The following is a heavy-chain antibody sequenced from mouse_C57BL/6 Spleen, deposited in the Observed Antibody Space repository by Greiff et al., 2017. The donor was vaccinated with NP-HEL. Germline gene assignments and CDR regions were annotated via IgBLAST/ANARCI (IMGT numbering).Heavy chain of an antibody. V-gene: IGHV1-59*01. J-gene: IGHJ4*01. CDR1: GYTFTSYW. D-gene: IGHD1-1*01. CDR2: IDPSDSYT. Sequence: QVQLQQPGAELVRPGTSVKLSCKASGYTFTSYWMHWVKQRPGQGLEWIGVIDPSDSYTNYNQKFKGKATLTVDTSSSTAYMQLSSLTSEDSAVYYCARPHYYGSSLYYAMDYWGQGTSVTVSS. CDR3: ARPHYYGSSLYYAMDY.